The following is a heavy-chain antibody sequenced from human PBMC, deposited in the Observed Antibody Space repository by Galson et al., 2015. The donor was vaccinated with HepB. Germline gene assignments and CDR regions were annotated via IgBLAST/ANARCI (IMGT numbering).Heavy chain of an antibody. Sequence: SLRLSCAASGFTFSSYSMNWVRQAPGKGLEWVSSISSSSSYIYYADSVKGRFTISRDNAKNSLYLQMNSLRAEDTAVYYCARELGIVVVPDAWYYFDYWGQGTLVTVSS. CDR1: GFTFSSYS. CDR3: ARELGIVVVPDAWYYFDY. J-gene: IGHJ4*02. V-gene: IGHV3-21*01. D-gene: IGHD2-2*01. CDR2: ISSSSSYI.